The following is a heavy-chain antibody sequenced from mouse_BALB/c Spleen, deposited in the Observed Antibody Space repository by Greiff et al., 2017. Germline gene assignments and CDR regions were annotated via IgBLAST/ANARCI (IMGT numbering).Heavy chain of an antibody. V-gene: IGHV2-9*02. CDR1: GFSLTSYG. Sequence: QVQLKESGPGLVAPSQSLSITCTVSGFSLTSYGVHWVRQPPGKGLEWLGVIWAGGSTNYNSALMSRLSISKDNSKSQVFLKMNSLQTDDTAMYYCAREENYDYDGYAMDYWGQGTSVTVSS. J-gene: IGHJ4*01. CDR3: AREENYDYDGYAMDY. CDR2: IWAGGST. D-gene: IGHD2-4*01.